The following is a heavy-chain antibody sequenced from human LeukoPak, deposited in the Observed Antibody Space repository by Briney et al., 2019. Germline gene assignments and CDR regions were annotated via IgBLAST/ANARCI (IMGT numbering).Heavy chain of an antibody. CDR2: ISYDGSNK. V-gene: IGHV3-30*03. D-gene: IGHD4-17*01. CDR3: RTDRYGDYGDYIDY. CDR1: GFTFSSYG. J-gene: IGHJ4*02. Sequence: GGSLRLSCAASGFTFSSYGMHWVRQAPGKGLEWVAVISYDGSNKYYADSVKGRFTISRDNSKNTLYLQMNSLRSDDTAVYYCRTDRYGDYGDYIDYWGQGTLVTVSS.